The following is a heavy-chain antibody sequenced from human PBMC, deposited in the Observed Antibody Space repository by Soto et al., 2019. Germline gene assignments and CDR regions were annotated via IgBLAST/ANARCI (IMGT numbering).Heavy chain of an antibody. CDR2: ISYDGSNK. CDR1: GFTFSSYA. D-gene: IGHD5-18*01. J-gene: IGHJ4*02. Sequence: QVQLVESGGGVVQPGRSLRLSCAASGFTFSSYAMHWVRQAPGKGLEWVAVISYDGSNKYYADSVKGRFTISRDNSKNTLYLQMNSLRAEDTAVYYCARIDTAMVPDYWGQGPLVTVSS. CDR3: ARIDTAMVPDY. V-gene: IGHV3-30-3*01.